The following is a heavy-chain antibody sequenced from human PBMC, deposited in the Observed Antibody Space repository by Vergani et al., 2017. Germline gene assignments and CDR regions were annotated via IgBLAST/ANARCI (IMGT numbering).Heavy chain of an antibody. Sequence: QVQLVQSGAEVKKPGSSVKVSCKASGGTFSSYAISWVRQAPGQGLEWMGGIIPIFGTANYAQKFQGRVTITADESTSTAYMELSSLRSEDTAVYYCARDKDTAMVTDYYYDMDVWGKGTTVTVSS. D-gene: IGHD5-18*01. CDR1: GGTFSSYA. J-gene: IGHJ6*03. CDR3: ARDKDTAMVTDYYYDMDV. V-gene: IGHV1-69*01. CDR2: IIPIFGTA.